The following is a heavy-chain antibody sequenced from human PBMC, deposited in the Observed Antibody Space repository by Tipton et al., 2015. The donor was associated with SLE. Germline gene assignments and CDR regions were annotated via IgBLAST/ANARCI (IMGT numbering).Heavy chain of an antibody. Sequence: LRLSCTVSGGSISSHYWSWIRQPPGKGLEWIGYIYYSGSTNYNPSLKSRVTISVDTSKNQFSLKLTSVTAADTAVYYCATPDSGYCSGGSCFLFDYWGQGTLVTVSS. J-gene: IGHJ4*02. CDR2: IYYSGST. CDR1: GGSISSHY. V-gene: IGHV4-59*11. CDR3: ATPDSGYCSGGSCFLFDY. D-gene: IGHD2-15*01.